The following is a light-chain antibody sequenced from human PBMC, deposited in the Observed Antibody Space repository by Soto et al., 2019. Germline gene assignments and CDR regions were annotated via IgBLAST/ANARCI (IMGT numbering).Light chain of an antibody. V-gene: IGLV2-11*01. CDR2: DVT. J-gene: IGLJ1*01. CDR1: SSDVGGYGY. CDR3: CSYAGTYTGYV. Sequence: QSVLTQPRSVSGSPGQSVTISCTGTSSDVGGYGYVSWYQHSPANVHRLMIYDVTKRPSGVPDRFSGSKSGNTASLTISGLXAXXXAXYYCCSYAGTYTGYVFGIGTKLTVL.